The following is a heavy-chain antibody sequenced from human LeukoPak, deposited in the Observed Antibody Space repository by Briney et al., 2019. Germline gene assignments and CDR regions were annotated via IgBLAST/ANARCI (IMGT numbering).Heavy chain of an antibody. CDR3: AKDRGYDFWSGYFWVDY. V-gene: IGHV3-66*01. CDR1: GFTISSNY. D-gene: IGHD3-3*01. CDR2: IYSGGST. Sequence: GGSLRLSCAASGFTISSNYMSWVRQAPGKGLEWVSVIYSGGSTYYADSVKGRFTISRDNSKNTLYLQMNSLRAEDTAVYYCAKDRGYDFWSGYFWVDYWGQGTLVTVSS. J-gene: IGHJ4*02.